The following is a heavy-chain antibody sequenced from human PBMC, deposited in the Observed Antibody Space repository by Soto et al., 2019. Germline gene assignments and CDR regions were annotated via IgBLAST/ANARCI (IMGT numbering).Heavy chain of an antibody. V-gene: IGHV5-51*01. CDR2: IYPGDSDT. J-gene: IGHJ6*02. Sequence: LGESLKISCKGSGYSFTTYWIGWVRQMPGKGLECMGIIYPGDSDTRYSPSFQGQVTISADKSISTAYLQWSSLKASDTAMYYCARPRSSSRNYYGMDVWGQGTTVTVSS. CDR3: ARPRSSSRNYYGMDV. D-gene: IGHD6-13*01. CDR1: GYSFTTYW.